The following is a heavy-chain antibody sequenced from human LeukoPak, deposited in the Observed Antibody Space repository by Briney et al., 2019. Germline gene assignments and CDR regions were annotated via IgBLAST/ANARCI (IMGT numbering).Heavy chain of an antibody. Sequence: GGSLRLSCAASGFTFSSYGMSWVRLTPGKGLEWVSSISGSGATSFSADSVKGRFIISRDNSKSTLYLQMNSLRVEDTAVYYCAKGWGGTGRNFFDYWGQGTQVTVSS. CDR2: ISGSGATS. CDR1: GFTFSSYG. CDR3: AKGWGGTGRNFFDY. J-gene: IGHJ4*02. V-gene: IGHV3-23*01. D-gene: IGHD1-26*01.